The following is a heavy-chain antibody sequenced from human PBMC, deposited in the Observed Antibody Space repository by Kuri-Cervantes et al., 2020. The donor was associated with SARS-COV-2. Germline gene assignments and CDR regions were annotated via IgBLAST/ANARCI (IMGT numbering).Heavy chain of an antibody. CDR3: ARRPGWFDP. Sequence: GSLRLSCTVSGGSISSYYWGWIRQPPGKGLEWIGSIYYSGSTYYNPSLKSRVTIPIDTSKNQFSLKLSSVTAADTAVYYCARRPGWFDPWGQGTLVTVSS. V-gene: IGHV4-39*07. CDR2: IYYSGST. CDR1: GGSISSYY. D-gene: IGHD2-2*01. J-gene: IGHJ5*02.